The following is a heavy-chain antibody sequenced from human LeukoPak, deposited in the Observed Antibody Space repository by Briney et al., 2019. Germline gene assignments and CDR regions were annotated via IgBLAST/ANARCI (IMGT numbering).Heavy chain of an antibody. D-gene: IGHD3-3*01. CDR3: ARAPRGTIFGTYYYYYMTS. CDR2: INPNSGGK. V-gene: IGHV1-2*02. J-gene: IGHJ6*03. CDR1: GYTFTGYY. Sequence: ASVKLSCKASGYTFTGYYMHRVRQAPGQGLEWMGWINPNSGGKNYAQKFQGRVTMTRDTSISTAYMELSRLRSDDTAVYYCARAPRGTIFGTYYYYYMTSGAKGPRSPSP.